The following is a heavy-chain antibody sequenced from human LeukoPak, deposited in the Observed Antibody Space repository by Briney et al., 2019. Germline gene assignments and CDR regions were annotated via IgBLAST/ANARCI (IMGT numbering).Heavy chain of an antibody. Sequence: GGSLRLSCAASGFTFSSYGMHWVRQAPGKGLVWVAVIWYDGSNKYYADSVKSRFTISRDNSKNTLYLQMNSLRAEDTAVYYCAKGMYDYVWGSYEPAFDYWGQGTLVTVSS. CDR3: AKGMYDYVWGSYEPAFDY. J-gene: IGHJ4*02. CDR2: IWYDGSNK. D-gene: IGHD3-16*01. CDR1: GFTFSSYG. V-gene: IGHV3-33*06.